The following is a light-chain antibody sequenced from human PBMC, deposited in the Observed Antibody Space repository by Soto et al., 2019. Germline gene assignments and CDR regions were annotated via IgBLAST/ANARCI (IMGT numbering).Light chain of an antibody. J-gene: IGKJ4*01. CDR3: QQYGSSPGVT. CDR2: GAS. CDR1: HSVSSSY. V-gene: IGKV3-20*01. Sequence: EIVMTQSPATLSVSPGERATLSCRAGHSVSSSYLAWYQQKPGQAPRLLIYGASSRATGIPDRFSGSGSGTDFTLTISRLEPEDFAVYYCQQYGSSPGVTFGGGTKVDIK.